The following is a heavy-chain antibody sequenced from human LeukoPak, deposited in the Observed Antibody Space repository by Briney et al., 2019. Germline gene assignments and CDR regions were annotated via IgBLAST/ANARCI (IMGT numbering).Heavy chain of an antibody. V-gene: IGHV3-7*01. D-gene: IGHD6-19*01. CDR2: IKQDGTEK. CDR3: ASNTYSSGWYRGPEPER. CDR1: GFSFSTYW. J-gene: IGHJ4*02. Sequence: GGSLRLSCGASGFSFSTYWMSWVRQAPGKGLEWVANIKQDGTEKYYVDSVKGRFTISRDYARKSLYLQMNSLRAEDTAVYYCASNTYSSGWYRGPEPERWGQGTLVTVSS.